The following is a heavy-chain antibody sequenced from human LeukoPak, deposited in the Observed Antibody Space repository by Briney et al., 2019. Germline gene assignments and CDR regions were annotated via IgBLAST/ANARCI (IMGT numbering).Heavy chain of an antibody. D-gene: IGHD6-13*01. CDR2: INTNTGNP. V-gene: IGHV7-4-1*02. Sequence: ASVKVSCKASEYTFTSYAMNWVRQAPGQGLEWMGWINTNTGNPTYAQGFTGRFVFSLDTSVSTAYLQISSLKAEDTAVYYCARAPVRIAAAGFNWFDPWGQGTLVTVSS. CDR1: EYTFTSYA. CDR3: ARAPVRIAAAGFNWFDP. J-gene: IGHJ5*02.